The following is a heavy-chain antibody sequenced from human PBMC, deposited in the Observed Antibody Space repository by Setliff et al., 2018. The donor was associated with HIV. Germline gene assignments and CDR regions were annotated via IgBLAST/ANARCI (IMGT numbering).Heavy chain of an antibody. D-gene: IGHD3-10*01. CDR3: ARSHYGMMGNWYFDL. Sequence: SETLSLTCTVSGDSITSTNYYWGWIRQPPGKGLEWIGSISYSGSTYYKSSLKSRVTISVDASKNHFSLKLSSVTAADTAVYYCARSHYGMMGNWYFDLWGRGTLVTVSS. CDR2: ISYSGST. J-gene: IGHJ2*01. CDR1: GDSITSTNYY. V-gene: IGHV4-39*07.